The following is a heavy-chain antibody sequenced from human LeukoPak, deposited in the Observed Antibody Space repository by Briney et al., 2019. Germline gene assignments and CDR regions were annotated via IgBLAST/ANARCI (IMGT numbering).Heavy chain of an antibody. V-gene: IGHV1-2*06. CDR2: INPNSGDT. CDR1: GYTFTGYY. J-gene: IGHJ3*02. D-gene: IGHD2-15*01. CDR3: ASPFQAASDTFDI. Sequence: ASVKVSCEASGYTFTGYYIHWMRQAPGQGLEWMGRINPNSGDTNFAPKFHGRVTLTGDTSINTAYMDLSRLRSDDTAVYYCASPFQAASDTFDIWGQGTLVTVSS.